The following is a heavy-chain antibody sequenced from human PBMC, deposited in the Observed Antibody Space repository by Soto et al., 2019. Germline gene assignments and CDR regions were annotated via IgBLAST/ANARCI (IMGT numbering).Heavy chain of an antibody. CDR2: IFSAGMT. Sequence: PGGSVRLSCXPSGFTVKGNYVGWARQASGRGMEWVSIIFSAGMTYYTDSVKGRFTISKDISKNTLSLQMNSLRADDTAVYFCAGAYSYNYAFDYWGLGTPVTVSS. V-gene: IGHV3-53*01. J-gene: IGHJ4*02. D-gene: IGHD1-1*01. CDR1: GFTVKGNY. CDR3: AGAYSYNYAFDY.